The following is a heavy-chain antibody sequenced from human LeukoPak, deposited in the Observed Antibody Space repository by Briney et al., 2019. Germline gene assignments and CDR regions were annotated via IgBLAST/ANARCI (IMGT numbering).Heavy chain of an antibody. J-gene: IGHJ6*04. V-gene: IGHV3-20*04. D-gene: IGHD3-10*02. Sequence: GGSLRLSCAASGFTFDDYGMSWVRQAPGKGLEWVSSINWNGGRKGYADSVKGRFTISRDNAKNSLYLQMNSLRAEDTAVYYCAELGITMIGGVWGKGTTVTISS. CDR1: GFTFDDYG. CDR2: INWNGGRK. CDR3: AELGITMIGGV.